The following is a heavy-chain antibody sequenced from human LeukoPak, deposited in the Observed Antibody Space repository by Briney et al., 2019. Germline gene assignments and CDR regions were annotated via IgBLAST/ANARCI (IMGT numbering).Heavy chain of an antibody. CDR2: IWYDGRTK. J-gene: IGHJ4*02. CDR3: TREDVGVNFDY. V-gene: IGHV3-33*01. CDR1: GFTFSRYG. D-gene: IGHD3-10*02. Sequence: PGGSLRLSCAPSGFTFSRYGMHWVRQAPGKGLEWVALIWYDGRTKYYADSVKGRFTISRDNSENTLYLQMDSLRAEDTAVYYCTREDVGVNFDYWGQGTLVTVSS.